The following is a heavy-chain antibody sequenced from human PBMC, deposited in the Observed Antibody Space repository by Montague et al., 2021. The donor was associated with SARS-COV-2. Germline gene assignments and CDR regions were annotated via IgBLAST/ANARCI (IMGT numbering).Heavy chain of an antibody. J-gene: IGHJ6*02. CDR1: LGSITTYTSY. CDR2: IHQSGTT. V-gene: IGHV4-39*07. CDR3: ARDTRITMIVVVQGYGMDV. D-gene: IGHD3-22*01. Sequence: SETLSLTCTVSLGSITTYTSYWSWVRQPPLKGLEWVGTIHQSGTTYQNPLLKSRVTISLHTSNNQVSLNLDSVTAADTAVYYCARDTRITMIVVVQGYGMDVWGQGTTVTVSS.